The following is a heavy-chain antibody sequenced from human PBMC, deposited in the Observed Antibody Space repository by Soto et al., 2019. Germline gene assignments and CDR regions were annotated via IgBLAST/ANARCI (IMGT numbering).Heavy chain of an antibody. CDR1: GFTFSSYA. J-gene: IGHJ4*02. CDR3: VKSRGGNNFDFFD. V-gene: IGHV3-64D*06. Sequence: GGSLRLSCSASGFTFSSYAMHWVRQAPGKGLEYVSGIRGNGDPPFYADSVKGRFTISRDNSKNTLYLQMSSLSADDTAVYYCVKSRGGNNFDFFDWGQGALVTVSS. CDR2: IRGNGDPP. D-gene: IGHD5-12*01.